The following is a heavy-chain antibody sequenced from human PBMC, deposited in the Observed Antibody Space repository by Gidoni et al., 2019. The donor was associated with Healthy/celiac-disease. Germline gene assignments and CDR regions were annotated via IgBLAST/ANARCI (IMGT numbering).Heavy chain of an antibody. CDR2: IWYDGSNK. CDR1: GFTFSSYG. D-gene: IGHD6-19*01. CDR3: ARDKGSQWLELYYYYYGMDV. J-gene: IGHJ6*02. V-gene: IGHV3-33*01. Sequence: QVQLVESGGGVVQPGRSLRLSCAASGFTFSSYGMHWVRQAPGKGLEWVAVIWYDGSNKYYADSVKGRFTISRDNSKNTLYLQMNSLRAEDTAVYYCARDKGSQWLELYYYYYGMDVWGQGTTVTVSS.